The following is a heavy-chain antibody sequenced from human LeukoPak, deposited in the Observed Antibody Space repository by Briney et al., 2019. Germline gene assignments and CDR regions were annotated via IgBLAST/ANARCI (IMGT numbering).Heavy chain of an antibody. D-gene: IGHD6-25*01. CDR2: IYYSGST. CDR3: ARVPAARWYFDL. Sequence: PSETLSLTCTVSGGSISSYYWSWIRQTPGKGLEWIGYIYYSGSTNYNPSLKSRVTISVDTSKNQFSLKLSSVTAADTAVYYCARVPAARWYFDLWGRGTLVTVSS. J-gene: IGHJ2*01. CDR1: GGSISSYY. V-gene: IGHV4-59*01.